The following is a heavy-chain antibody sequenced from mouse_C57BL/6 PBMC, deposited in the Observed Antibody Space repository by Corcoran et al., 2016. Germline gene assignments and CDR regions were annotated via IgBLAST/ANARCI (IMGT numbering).Heavy chain of an antibody. V-gene: IGHV1-26*01. Sequence: EVQLQQSGPELVKPGASVKISCKASGYTFTDYYMNWVKQSHGKSLEWIGDINPNNGGTSYNQKFKGKATLTVDKSSSTAYMELRSLTSEDSAVYYCARRGAYYSKDYWGQGTTLTVSS. CDR1: GYTFTDYY. CDR2: INPNNGGT. D-gene: IGHD2-5*01. CDR3: ARRGAYYSKDY. J-gene: IGHJ2*01.